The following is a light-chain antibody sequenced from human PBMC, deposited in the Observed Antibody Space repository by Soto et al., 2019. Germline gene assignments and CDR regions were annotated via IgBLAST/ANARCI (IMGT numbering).Light chain of an antibody. CDR3: QSYDCILICYV. V-gene: IGLV1-40*01. CDR1: SSKIGAGYD. CDR2: GNS. J-gene: IGLJ1*01. Sequence: QAVVTQPPSVSGAPGQRVTISCTGSSSKIGAGYDVHWYQQLPGTAPKLLIYGNSNRPSGVPDRFSGSKSGTSASLAITGLQAEDEADYYCQSYDCILICYVFGTGTKLTVL.